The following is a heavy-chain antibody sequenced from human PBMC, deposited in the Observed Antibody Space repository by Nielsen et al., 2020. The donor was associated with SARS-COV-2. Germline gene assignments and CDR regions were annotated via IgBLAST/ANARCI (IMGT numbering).Heavy chain of an antibody. Sequence: WIRQPPGKGLEWIGYIYYSGSTYYNPSLKSRVTISVDTSKNQFSLKLSSVTAADTVVYYCARAGIAAAGNWFDPWGQGTLVTVSS. CDR2: IYYSGST. CDR3: ARAGIAAAGNWFDP. J-gene: IGHJ5*02. D-gene: IGHD6-13*01. V-gene: IGHV4-30-4*01.